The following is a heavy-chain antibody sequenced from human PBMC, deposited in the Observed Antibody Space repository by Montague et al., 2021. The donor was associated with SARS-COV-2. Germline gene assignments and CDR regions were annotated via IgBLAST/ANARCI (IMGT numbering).Heavy chain of an antibody. CDR3: ARDNYYYDTSGYPDY. Sequence: XLRLSCAASGFTFSSYEMNWLRQAPGKGLEWVSYISSSGITIYYADSVKGRFTISRDNAKNSLYLQMNSLRAEDTAVYYCARDNYYYDTSGYPDYWGQGTLVTVSS. CDR2: ISSSGITI. J-gene: IGHJ4*02. V-gene: IGHV3-48*03. CDR1: GFTFSSYE. D-gene: IGHD3-22*01.